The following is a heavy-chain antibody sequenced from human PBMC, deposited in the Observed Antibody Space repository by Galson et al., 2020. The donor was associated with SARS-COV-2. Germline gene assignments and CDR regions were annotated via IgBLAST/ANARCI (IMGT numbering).Heavy chain of an antibody. V-gene: IGHV3-30*04. Sequence: GGSLRLSCAASGFTFFSYAINRVRQAPGKGLEWVAVISYDGSEKYYGDSVKGRFTISRDNSRNSLYLEMDRLRPEDTAVYYCARSGPSLAGTMGAFDIWGQGTTVTVSS. D-gene: IGHD6-19*01. J-gene: IGHJ3*02. CDR3: ARSGPSLAGTMGAFDI. CDR1: GFTFFSYA. CDR2: ISYDGSEK.